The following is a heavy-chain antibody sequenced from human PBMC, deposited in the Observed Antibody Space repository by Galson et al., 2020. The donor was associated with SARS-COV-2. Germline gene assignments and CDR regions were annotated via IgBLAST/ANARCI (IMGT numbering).Heavy chain of an antibody. V-gene: IGHV4-30-2*01. J-gene: IGHJ3*02. CDR2: ISHRGAT. CDR3: ARLHYGEYAPEAFDI. D-gene: IGHD4-17*01. CDR1: GTSISSGSYS. Sequence: SETLSLTCAVSGTSISSGSYSWNWIRQPPGKGLEWTGYISHRGATYYNPSLKSRVTISGDRSKNQFSLRLSSVTAADTAVYYCARLHYGEYAPEAFDIWGPGTRVTVAS.